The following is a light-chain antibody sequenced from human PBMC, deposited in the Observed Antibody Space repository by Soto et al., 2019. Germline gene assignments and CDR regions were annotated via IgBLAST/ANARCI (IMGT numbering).Light chain of an antibody. Sequence: DTVMTQSPDSLAVSLGERATINCRSSRSILSSSNNKNYLAWYQQKPGQPPKLLVYWASTREYGFPDRFSAGGSGTDFTHTNSILQAEDGAVYYCQQYFHTPFAFGPATKVEIK. J-gene: IGKJ3*01. CDR2: WAS. V-gene: IGKV4-1*01. CDR3: QQYFHTPFA. CDR1: RSILSSSNNKNY.